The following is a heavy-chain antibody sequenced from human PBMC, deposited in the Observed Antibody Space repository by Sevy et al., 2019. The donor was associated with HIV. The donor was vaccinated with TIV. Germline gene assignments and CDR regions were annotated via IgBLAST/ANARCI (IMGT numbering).Heavy chain of an antibody. Sequence: GGSLRLSCAASIFTFNIYGMQWVRRAPGKGLEWVAYPRKDGLTTDYADSVKGRFTISRDSSKNTLYLQMNSLRIEDAALYYCTRETTYYDASGPVPGDIWGQGTMVTVSS. CDR1: IFTFNIYG. CDR3: TRETTYYDASGPVPGDI. D-gene: IGHD3-16*01. V-gene: IGHV3-30*02. J-gene: IGHJ3*02. CDR2: PRKDGLTT.